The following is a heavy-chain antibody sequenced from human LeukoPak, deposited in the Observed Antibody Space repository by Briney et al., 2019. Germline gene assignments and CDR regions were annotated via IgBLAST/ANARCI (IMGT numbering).Heavy chain of an antibody. CDR2: ISTNGGST. D-gene: IGHD1-26*01. CDR1: GFTFSSYA. V-gene: IGHV3-23*01. J-gene: IGHJ4*02. CDR3: AKARGGTYQTYFFDY. Sequence: GGSLRLSCEASGFTFSSYAMSWVRQAPGKGLEWVSGISTNGGSTSYADSVKGRLTISRDNPRNMLYMEMNSLRAEDTAGYYCAKARGGTYQTYFFDYWGQGTLVTVYS.